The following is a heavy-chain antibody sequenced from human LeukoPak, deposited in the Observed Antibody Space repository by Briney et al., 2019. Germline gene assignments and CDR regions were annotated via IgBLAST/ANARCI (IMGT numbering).Heavy chain of an antibody. Sequence: GGSLRLSCSASGFTFSTLPMHWVRQAPGKGREYVSGSSSNGGSTYYADSVKGRFTISRDNSKNTLYLQMSSLRAEDTAVYYCVNQISGWVYWGQGTLVTVSS. J-gene: IGHJ4*02. CDR1: GFTFSTLP. CDR3: VNQISGWVY. V-gene: IGHV3-64D*06. D-gene: IGHD6-19*01. CDR2: SSSNGGST.